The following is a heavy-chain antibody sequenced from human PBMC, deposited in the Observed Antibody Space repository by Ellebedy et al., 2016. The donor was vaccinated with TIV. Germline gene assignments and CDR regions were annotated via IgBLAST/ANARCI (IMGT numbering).Heavy chain of an antibody. V-gene: IGHV3-66*01. Sequence: GESLKISCAASGFTVSSYYMSWVRQSPGKGLEWVSIIYSGGSTYYGDSVKGRFTISRDNSKNTLFLQMSSLRAEDTAVYFCARDVATIPLMVSGYGMDVWGRGTTVTVSS. CDR1: GFTVSSYY. CDR2: IYSGGST. J-gene: IGHJ6*02. D-gene: IGHD2-8*01. CDR3: ARDVATIPLMVSGYGMDV.